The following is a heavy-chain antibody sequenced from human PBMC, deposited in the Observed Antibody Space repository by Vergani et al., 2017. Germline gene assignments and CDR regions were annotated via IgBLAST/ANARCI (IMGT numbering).Heavy chain of an antibody. CDR1: GYTFTGYY. J-gene: IGHJ5*02. CDR2: INPNSGGT. V-gene: IGHV1-2*02. Sequence: QVQLVQSGAEVKKPGASVKVSCKASGYTFTGYYMHWVRQAPGQGLEWMGWINPNSGGTNYAQKFQGRVTMTRDTSISTAYMELSRLRSDDTAVYYCARVTVGVVPAAPNNWFDPWGQGTLVTVSS. CDR3: ARVTVGVVPAAPNNWFDP. D-gene: IGHD2-2*01.